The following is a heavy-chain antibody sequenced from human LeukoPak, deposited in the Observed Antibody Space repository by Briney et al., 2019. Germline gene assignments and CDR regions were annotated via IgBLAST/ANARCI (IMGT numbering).Heavy chain of an antibody. CDR1: GFTFSSYA. J-gene: IGHJ4*02. CDR2: ISYDGSSK. D-gene: IGHD6-13*01. Sequence: GGSLRLSCAASGFTFSSYAMHWVRQAPGKGLEWVAVISYDGSSKYYADSVKGRFTISRDNSKNTLYLQMNSLRAEDTAVYFCAKQSAGSAAWYSLHYDFWGQGTLVTVSS. V-gene: IGHV3-30-3*02. CDR3: AKQSAGSAAWYSLHYDF.